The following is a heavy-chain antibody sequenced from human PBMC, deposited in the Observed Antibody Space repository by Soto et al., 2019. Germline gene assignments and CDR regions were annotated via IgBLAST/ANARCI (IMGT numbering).Heavy chain of an antibody. CDR3: AKNHWIVATNFFDL. Sequence: EVQLLDSGGGVAQPGGSLRLSCDAFGITFSTYAMSWVRQAPGKGLEWVSGISGGGDYSADTYFADSVKGSVTISIDSSKNTVYLQMNSLRAEDTAVYYCAKNHWIVATNFFDLWGRGTLVTVSS. D-gene: IGHD5-12*01. V-gene: IGHV3-23*01. CDR1: GITFSTYA. CDR2: ISGGGDYSADT. J-gene: IGHJ4*02.